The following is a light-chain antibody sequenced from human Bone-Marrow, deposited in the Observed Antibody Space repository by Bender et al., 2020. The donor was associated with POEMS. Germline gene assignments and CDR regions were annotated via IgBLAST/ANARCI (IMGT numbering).Light chain of an antibody. CDR1: NSDVGAYNY. Sequence: QSALTQPASVSGSPGQSITISCTGTNSDVGAYNYVSWYQHRPGVAPKLIIYDITERPSGVPDRFSASRTGNMASLTISGLQADDEGHYYCSSYTDRDNLIFGGGTEVTVL. V-gene: IGLV2-11*01. CDR2: DIT. J-gene: IGLJ2*01. CDR3: SSYTDRDNLI.